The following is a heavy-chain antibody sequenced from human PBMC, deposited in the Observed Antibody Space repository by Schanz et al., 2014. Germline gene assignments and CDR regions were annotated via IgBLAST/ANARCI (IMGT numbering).Heavy chain of an antibody. CDR1: GFTFSNYA. J-gene: IGHJ6*02. CDR2: IRGSGGST. Sequence: VQLVESGGGLAQPGGSLRLSCAASGFTFSNYAMNWVRQAPGKGLKWVSGIRGSGGSTYYADSVKGRFTISRDNSKNTLYLRMNSLRAEDTAVYYCAKEFSSSWWYGMDVWGQGTTATVSS. D-gene: IGHD6-13*01. CDR3: AKEFSSSWWYGMDV. V-gene: IGHV3-23*04.